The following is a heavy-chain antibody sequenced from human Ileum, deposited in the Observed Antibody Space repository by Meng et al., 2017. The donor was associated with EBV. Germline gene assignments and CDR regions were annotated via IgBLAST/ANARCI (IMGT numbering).Heavy chain of an antibody. D-gene: IGHD2/OR15-2a*01. CDR1: GFSFDTFD. J-gene: IGHJ4*02. V-gene: IGHV3-30*18. CDR2: ISYDENIK. CDR3: TNLSF. Sequence: QVQLVGSWGGVVQPGRSLRVSCEASGFSFDTFDMHWAHQAPGKGLEWVAVISYDENIKFYADSVKGRFTISRDNSKNTLYLQLNSLRPDDTAFYYCTNLSFWGQGTLVTVSS.